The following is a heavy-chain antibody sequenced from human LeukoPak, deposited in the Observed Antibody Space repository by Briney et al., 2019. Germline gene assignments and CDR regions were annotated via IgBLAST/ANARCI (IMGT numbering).Heavy chain of an antibody. V-gene: IGHV1-69*04. CDR2: IIPILGIA. CDR1: GGTFSSYA. CDR3: AREGYSLGAFDI. J-gene: IGHJ3*02. D-gene: IGHD4-11*01. Sequence: SVKVSCKASGGTFSSYAISWVRQAPGQGLEWMGRIIPILGIANYAQKFQGRVTITADKSTSTAYMELSSLRSDDTAVYYCAREGYSLGAFDIWGQGTMVTVSS.